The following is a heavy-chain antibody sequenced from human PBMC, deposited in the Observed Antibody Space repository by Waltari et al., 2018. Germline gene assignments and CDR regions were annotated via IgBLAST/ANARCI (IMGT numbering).Heavy chain of an antibody. D-gene: IGHD6-13*01. V-gene: IGHV4-59*01. Sequence: QVQLQESGPGLVKPSETLSLTCIVSGDSITSYYWNWIRQPAGKGLEWIGYLYNSGSTNYNPSLKSRVTISVDTSKNQFSLKLTSVTAADTAVYYCARDPGSASWYGAFDVWGQGTMVSVSS. J-gene: IGHJ3*01. CDR3: ARDPGSASWYGAFDV. CDR1: GDSITSYY. CDR2: LYNSGST.